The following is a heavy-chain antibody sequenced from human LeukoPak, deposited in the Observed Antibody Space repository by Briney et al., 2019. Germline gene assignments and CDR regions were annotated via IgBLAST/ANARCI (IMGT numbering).Heavy chain of an antibody. Sequence: EASVKVSCKASGYTFTSYAMNWVRQAPGQGLEWMGWINTNTGNPTYAQGFTGRFVFSLDTSVSTAYLQISSLKAEDTAVYYCARGTLKVWWPYYYYYGMDVWGQGTTVTVSS. D-gene: IGHD1-26*01. CDR3: ARGTLKVWWPYYYYYGMDV. J-gene: IGHJ6*02. CDR2: INTNTGNP. V-gene: IGHV7-4-1*02. CDR1: GYTFTSYA.